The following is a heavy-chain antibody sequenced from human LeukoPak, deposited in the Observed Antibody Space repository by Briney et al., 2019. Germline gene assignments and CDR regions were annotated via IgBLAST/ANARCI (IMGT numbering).Heavy chain of an antibody. CDR1: GVSISSSDYY. V-gene: IGHV4-39*07. Sequence: SETLSLTCSVSGVSISSSDYYWGWIRQPPGKGPEWIGTIYHSGSTYYYPSLESRVTISGDTSKNQFSLKLSSVTAADTAVYYCARDTYNWNVDTFDPWGQGTLVTVSS. D-gene: IGHD1-20*01. CDR3: ARDTYNWNVDTFDP. CDR2: IYHSGST. J-gene: IGHJ5*02.